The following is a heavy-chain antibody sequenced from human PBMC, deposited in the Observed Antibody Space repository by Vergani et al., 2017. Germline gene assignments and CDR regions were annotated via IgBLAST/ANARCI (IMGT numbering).Heavy chain of an antibody. CDR3: AKDGPSSGWYLRKDYYYYGMDV. D-gene: IGHD6-19*01. CDR1: GFTFSSYG. J-gene: IGHJ6*02. CDR2: IRYDGSNK. Sequence: QVQLVESGAGVVQPGGSLRLSCAASGFTFSSYGMHWARQAPGKGLEWVAFIRYDGSNKYYADSVKGRFTISRDNSKNTLYLQMNSLRAEDTAVYYCAKDGPSSGWYLRKDYYYYGMDVWCQGTTVTVSS. V-gene: IGHV3-30*02.